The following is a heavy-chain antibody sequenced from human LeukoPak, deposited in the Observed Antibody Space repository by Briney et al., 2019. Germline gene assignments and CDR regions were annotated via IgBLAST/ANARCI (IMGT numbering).Heavy chain of an antibody. CDR2: INPSGGST. D-gene: IGHD1-26*01. J-gene: IGHJ3*02. Sequence: ASVKVSCKASGYTFTSYYMHWVRQAPGQGLEWMGIINPSGGSTSYAQKFQGRVTITADKSTSTAYMELSSLRSEDTAVYYCARDDSGIVGAINAFDIWGQGTMVTVSS. CDR3: ARDDSGIVGAINAFDI. V-gene: IGHV1-46*01. CDR1: GYTFTSYY.